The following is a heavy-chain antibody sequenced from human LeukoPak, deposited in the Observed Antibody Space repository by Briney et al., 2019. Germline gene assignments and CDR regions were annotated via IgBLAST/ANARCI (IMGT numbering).Heavy chain of an antibody. D-gene: IGHD3-9*01. CDR2: TSDDGTKT. CDR3: ARRDNFEY. J-gene: IGHJ4*02. V-gene: IGHV3-30-3*01. Sequence: GGSLRLSCAASGFAFSDVAMDWVRQAPGKGLEWLAGTSDDGTKTYYAQSVKGRFTISRDNSKNMLFLQMNSLRSEDTAIYYCARRDNFEYWGQGTLVTVSS. CDR1: GFAFSDVA.